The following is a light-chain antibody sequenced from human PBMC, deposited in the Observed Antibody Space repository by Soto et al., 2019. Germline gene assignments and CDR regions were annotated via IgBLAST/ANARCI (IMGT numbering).Light chain of an antibody. CDR1: SSDIGASNY. CDR3: AAWDDSLVV. V-gene: IGLV1-47*01. Sequence: QSALTQPASVSGSPGQSITISCTGTSSDIGASNYVSWYQQRPGKAPKLLIYRNNQRPSGVPDRFSASKSGTSASLAISGLRSEDDADYYCAAWDDSLVVFGGGTKLTVL. J-gene: IGLJ2*01. CDR2: RNN.